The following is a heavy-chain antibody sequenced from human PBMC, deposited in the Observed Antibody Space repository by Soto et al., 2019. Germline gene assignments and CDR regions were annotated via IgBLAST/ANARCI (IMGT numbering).Heavy chain of an antibody. CDR2: IHSGGST. CDR1: GFIVSSNY. D-gene: IGHD3-16*01. Sequence: EVQLVETGGGLIQPGGSLRLSCAASGFIVSSNYMTWVRQAPGKGLEWVSVIHSGGSTYYADSVKGRFTISRDNSKNTLYLQMNSLRAEDTAVYYCAIDLSGGGYNWFDPWGQGTLVTVSS. CDR3: AIDLSGGGYNWFDP. V-gene: IGHV3-53*02. J-gene: IGHJ5*02.